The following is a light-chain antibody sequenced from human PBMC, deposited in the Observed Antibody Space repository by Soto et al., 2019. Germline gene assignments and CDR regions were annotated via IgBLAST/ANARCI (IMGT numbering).Light chain of an antibody. Sequence: QSVLTQPASVSGSPGQSITISCVGTSSDIVDYNYVSWYQQHPGKVPKVIIYDVSNRPSGVSYRFSATKSGTSASLAITGLQADDEADYYCQSYDDSLSVHYVFGTGTKVTVL. CDR3: QSYDDSLSVHYV. CDR1: SSDIVDYNY. J-gene: IGLJ1*01. V-gene: IGLV2-14*01. CDR2: DVS.